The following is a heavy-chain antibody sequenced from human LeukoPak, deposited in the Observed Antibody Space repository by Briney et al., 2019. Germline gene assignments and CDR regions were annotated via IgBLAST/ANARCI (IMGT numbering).Heavy chain of an antibody. V-gene: IGHV1-18*01. J-gene: IGHJ5*02. CDR2: ISAYNGNT. CDR3: ARAGPGYDILTGYYPFDP. CDR1: GYTFTSYG. D-gene: IGHD3-9*01. Sequence: ASVKVSCKASGYTFTSYGISWVRQAPGQGLEWMGWISAYNGNTNYAQKLQGRVTITTDTSTSTAYMELGSLRSDDTAVYSSARAGPGYDILTGYYPFDPWGQGTLVTVSS.